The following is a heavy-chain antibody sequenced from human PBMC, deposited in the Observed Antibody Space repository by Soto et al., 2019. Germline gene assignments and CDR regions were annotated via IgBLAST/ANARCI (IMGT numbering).Heavy chain of an antibody. J-gene: IGHJ3*02. V-gene: IGHV3-23*01. Sequence: EVQLLESGGGLVQPGGSLRLSCAASGFTFSSYAMSWVRQAPGKGLEWVSAISGSGGSTYYADSVKGRFTISRDNSKNTLYLQMNSLRAEDTAVYYCAKGRVWGAAAGTDAFDIWGQGTMVTVSS. CDR2: ISGSGGST. CDR1: GFTFSSYA. CDR3: AKGRVWGAAAGTDAFDI. D-gene: IGHD6-13*01.